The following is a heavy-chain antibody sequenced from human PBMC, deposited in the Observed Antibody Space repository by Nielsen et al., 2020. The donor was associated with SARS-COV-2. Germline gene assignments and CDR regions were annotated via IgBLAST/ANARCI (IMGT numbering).Heavy chain of an antibody. Sequence: GESLKISCAASGFTFSSYEMNWVRQAPGKGLEWVSYISSSSSTIYYADSVKGRFTISRDNAKNSLYLQMNSLRDEDTAVYYCARGAAIAAAGTLSDYWGQGTLVTVSS. V-gene: IGHV3-48*02. CDR2: ISSSSSTI. D-gene: IGHD6-13*01. J-gene: IGHJ4*02. CDR3: ARGAAIAAAGTLSDY. CDR1: GFTFSSYE.